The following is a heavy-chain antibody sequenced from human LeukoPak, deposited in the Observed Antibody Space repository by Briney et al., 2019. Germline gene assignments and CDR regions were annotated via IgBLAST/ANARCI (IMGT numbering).Heavy chain of an antibody. CDR3: ARATSSGWFRQ. Sequence: SETLSLTCAVYGGSFSGYYWSWIRQPPGKGLEWIGEINHSGSTNYNPSLKSRVTIPVDTSKNQFSLKLSSVTAADTAVYYCARATSSGWFRQWGQGTLVTVSS. CDR1: GGSFSGYY. D-gene: IGHD6-19*01. J-gene: IGHJ4*02. V-gene: IGHV4-34*01. CDR2: INHSGST.